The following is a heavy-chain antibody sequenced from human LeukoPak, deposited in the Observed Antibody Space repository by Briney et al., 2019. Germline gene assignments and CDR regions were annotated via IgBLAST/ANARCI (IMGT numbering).Heavy chain of an antibody. D-gene: IGHD6-25*01. Sequence: GGSLRLSCAVSGFTFSSYAMRWGGQAPGEGRVWVLAISGNGGSTYYADSVEGRFTISRDNAKNSRYLQMNSLRGEDTAVYYCARDGTPIYSSGWVYMDVWVKGTTVTISS. CDR1: GFTFSSYA. J-gene: IGHJ6*04. V-gene: IGHV3-23*01. CDR3: ARDGTPIYSSGWVYMDV. CDR2: ISGNGGST.